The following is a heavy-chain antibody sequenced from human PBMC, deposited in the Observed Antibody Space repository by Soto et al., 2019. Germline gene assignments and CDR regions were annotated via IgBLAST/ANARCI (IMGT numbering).Heavy chain of an antibody. Sequence: VGSLRLSCAASGFAFSTYAMTWVRQAPGKGLEWVSSISDSGGTTFYADSVKGRFTVSRANSKNTLYLQMNNLRAEDTALYYCAKELSYNSGRPFDYWGHGTLVTVSS. V-gene: IGHV3-23*01. CDR1: GFAFSTYA. CDR2: ISDSGGTT. CDR3: AKELSYNSGRPFDY. J-gene: IGHJ4*01. D-gene: IGHD3-10*01.